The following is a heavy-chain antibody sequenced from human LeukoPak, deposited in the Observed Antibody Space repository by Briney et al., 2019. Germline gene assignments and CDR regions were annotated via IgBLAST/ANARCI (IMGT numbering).Heavy chain of an antibody. D-gene: IGHD6-13*01. V-gene: IGHV4-59*01. J-gene: IGHJ5*02. CDR1: GGSISPYY. CDR2: IYYSGTT. Sequence: SETLSLTCTVSGGSISPYYWSWFRQPPGKGLEWIGFIYYSGTTNYNPSLKSRATMSVDTSKNQFSLKLSSVTAADTAVYYCARGWYSSPLNNWFDPWGQGTLVTVSS. CDR3: ARGWYSSPLNNWFDP.